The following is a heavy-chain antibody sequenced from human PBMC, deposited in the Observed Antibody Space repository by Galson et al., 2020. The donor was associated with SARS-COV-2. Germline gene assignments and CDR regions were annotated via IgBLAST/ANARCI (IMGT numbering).Heavy chain of an antibody. Sequence: GGSLRLSCAASEFLFSTYSMHWVRQAPGKGLEWVAVISYDVTAKAYADSVRGQFTISRDNSKNTLYLQMNSLRPEDTAVYYCARSHYDFWTGYPQDAFDIWGQGTMVTISS. CDR2: ISYDVTAK. V-gene: IGHV3-30*04. CDR3: ARSHYDFWTGYPQDAFDI. J-gene: IGHJ3*02. D-gene: IGHD3-3*01. CDR1: EFLFSTYS.